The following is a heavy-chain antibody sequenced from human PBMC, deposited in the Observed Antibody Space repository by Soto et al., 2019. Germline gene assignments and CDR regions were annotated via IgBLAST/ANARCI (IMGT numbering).Heavy chain of an antibody. J-gene: IGHJ6*02. CDR2: IIPIFGTA. CDR1: GGTFSSYA. CDR3: ARALRLGGFGDLSHMDV. Sequence: SVKVSCKASGGTFSSYAISWVRQAPGQGLEWMGGIIPIFGTANYAQKFQGRVTITADESTSTAYMELSSLRSEDTAVYYCARALRLGGFGDLSHMDVWGQGTTVTVSS. D-gene: IGHD3-10*01. V-gene: IGHV1-69*13.